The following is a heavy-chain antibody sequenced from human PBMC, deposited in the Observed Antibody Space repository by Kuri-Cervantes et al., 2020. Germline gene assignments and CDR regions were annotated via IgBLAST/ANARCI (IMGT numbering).Heavy chain of an antibody. V-gene: IGHV3-23*01. CDR2: VSGSGRDT. D-gene: IGHD3-3*01. CDR1: GFSFSNYA. Sequence: GGSLRLSCAASGFSFSNYAMSWVRQAPGKGLEVVSDVSGSGRDTYYTDSVKGRFTISRDNSKNILFLQMNSLRVEDTAVYYCARSAIFGGRDYWGQGTLVTVSS. J-gene: IGHJ4*02. CDR3: ARSAIFGGRDY.